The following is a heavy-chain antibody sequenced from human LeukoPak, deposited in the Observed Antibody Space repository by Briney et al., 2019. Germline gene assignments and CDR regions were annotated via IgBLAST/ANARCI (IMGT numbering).Heavy chain of an antibody. D-gene: IGHD3-9*01. V-gene: IGHV3-23*01. CDR2: ISNIP. J-gene: IGHJ4*02. CDR1: GFTFSSYS. CDR3: AKESLLRHFDLDH. Sequence: GGSLRLSCAASGFTFSSYSMNWVRQAPGKGLEWVSSISNIPYYADSVKGRFTISRDISKNTLYLQMNSLRAEDTAVYYCAKESLLRHFDLDHWGQGTPVTVSS.